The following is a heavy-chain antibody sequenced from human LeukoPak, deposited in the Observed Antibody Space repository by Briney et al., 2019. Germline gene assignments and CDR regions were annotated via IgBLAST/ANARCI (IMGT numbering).Heavy chain of an antibody. D-gene: IGHD3-3*01. J-gene: IGHJ5*02. Sequence: GGSLRLSCAASGFTFSSYAMHWVRQAPGKGLEWVAVISYDGSNKYYADSVKGRFTISRDNSKNTLYLQMNSLRAEDTAVYYCARVARRYYDFWSGSPPRGWFDPWGQGTLVTVSS. CDR2: ISYDGSNK. V-gene: IGHV3-30-3*01. CDR3: ARVARRYYDFWSGSPPRGWFDP. CDR1: GFTFSSYA.